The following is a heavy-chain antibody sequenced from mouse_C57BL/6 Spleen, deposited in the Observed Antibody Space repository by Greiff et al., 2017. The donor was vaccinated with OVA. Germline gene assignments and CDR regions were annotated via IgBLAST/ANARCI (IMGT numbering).Heavy chain of an antibody. J-gene: IGHJ4*01. CDR2: IYPGDGDT. D-gene: IGHD1-1*01. CDR1: GYAFSSYW. V-gene: IGHV1-80*01. Sequence: VQLVESGAELVKPGASVKISCKASGYAFSSYWMNWVKQRPGKGLEWIGQIYPGDGDTNYNGKFKGKATLTADKSSSTAYMQLSSLTSEDSAVYFCARSTTTVVATDYAMDYWGQGTSVTVSS. CDR3: ARSTTTVVATDYAMDY.